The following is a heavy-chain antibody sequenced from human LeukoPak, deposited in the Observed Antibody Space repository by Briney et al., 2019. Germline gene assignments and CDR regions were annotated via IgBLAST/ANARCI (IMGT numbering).Heavy chain of an antibody. D-gene: IGHD3-22*01. CDR2: ISYDGSNK. CDR3: ARDLGPYYYDSSGYLDY. V-gene: IGHV3-30*01. J-gene: IGHJ4*02. CDR1: GFTFSSYT. Sequence: GGSLRLSCAASGFTFSSYTMHWVRQAPGKGLGWVAVISYDGSNKYYADSVKGRFTISRDNSKNTLYLQMNSLRAEDTAVYYCARDLGPYYYDSSGYLDYWGQGTLVTVSS.